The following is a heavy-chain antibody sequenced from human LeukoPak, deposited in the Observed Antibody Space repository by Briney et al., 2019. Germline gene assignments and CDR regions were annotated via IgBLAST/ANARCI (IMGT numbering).Heavy chain of an antibody. Sequence: ASVKVSCKASGYTFTGYYMHWVRQAPGQGLEWMGWINPNSGGTNYAQKFQGRVTMTRDTSISTAYMELSRLRSDDTAVYYCARDLGIAAAGTIDYWGQGTLVTVSS. CDR3: ARDLGIAAAGTIDY. CDR2: INPNSGGT. D-gene: IGHD6-13*01. V-gene: IGHV1-2*02. J-gene: IGHJ4*02. CDR1: GYTFTGYY.